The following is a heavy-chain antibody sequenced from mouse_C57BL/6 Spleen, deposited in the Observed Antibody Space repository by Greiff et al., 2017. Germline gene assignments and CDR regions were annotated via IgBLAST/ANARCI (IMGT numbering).Heavy chain of an antibody. CDR1: GYTFTSYW. CDR3: ARSPYYGSSYVDAMDY. J-gene: IGHJ4*01. V-gene: IGHV1-52*01. CDR2: IDPSDSET. D-gene: IGHD1-1*01. Sequence: VQLQQSGAELVRPGSSVKLSCKASGYTFTSYWMHWVKQRPIQGLEWIGNIDPSDSETHYNQKFKDKATLTVDKSSSTAYMQLSSLTSEDSAVYYCARSPYYGSSYVDAMDYWGQGTSVTVSS.